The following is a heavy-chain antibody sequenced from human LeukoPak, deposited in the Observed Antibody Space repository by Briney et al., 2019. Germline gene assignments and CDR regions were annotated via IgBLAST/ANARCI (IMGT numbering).Heavy chain of an antibody. CDR2: INPSGGST. V-gene: IGHV1-46*01. J-gene: IGHJ4*02. CDR1: GYTFSGYY. Sequence: GASVKVSCKASGYTFSGYYMHWVRQAPGQGLEWMGIINPSGGSTSYAQKFQGRVTVTRDMSTSTVYMELSSLRSEDTAVYYCHGNSGGSGIYYNDFDYWGQGTLVTVSS. CDR3: HGNSGGSGIYYNDFDY. D-gene: IGHD3-10*01.